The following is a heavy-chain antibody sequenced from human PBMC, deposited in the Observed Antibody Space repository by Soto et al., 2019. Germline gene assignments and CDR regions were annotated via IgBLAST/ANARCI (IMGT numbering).Heavy chain of an antibody. D-gene: IGHD3-3*01. Sequence: ASETLSLTCTVSGGSISSSSYYWGWIRQPPGKGLEWIGSIYYSGSTYYNPSLKSRVTISVDTSKNQFSLKLSSVTAADTAVYYCARAIFGVVIISDYWGQGTLVTVSP. CDR2: IYYSGST. CDR1: GGSISSSSYY. CDR3: ARAIFGVVIISDY. J-gene: IGHJ4*02. V-gene: IGHV4-39*01.